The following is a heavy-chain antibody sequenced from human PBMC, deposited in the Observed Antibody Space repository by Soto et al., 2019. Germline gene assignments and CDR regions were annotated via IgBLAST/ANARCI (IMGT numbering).Heavy chain of an antibody. J-gene: IGHJ4*02. CDR1: GFTFSRYW. V-gene: IGHV3-74*03. Sequence: LRLSCAASGFTFSRYWMHWVRQAPGEGLVWVARINGDGRSTTYAESVKGRFTISRDNVMSMVYLQMNSLRVEDTATYFCAGDGITVAGTGNFDFWGQGTLVTVSS. CDR2: INGDGRST. CDR3: AGDGITVAGTGNFDF. D-gene: IGHD6-19*01.